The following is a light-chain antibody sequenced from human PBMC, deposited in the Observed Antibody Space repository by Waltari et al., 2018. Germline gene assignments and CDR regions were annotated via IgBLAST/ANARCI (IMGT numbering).Light chain of an antibody. CDR3: NSYAGSSSWV. CDR1: SSDVGFYTS. CDR2: DVS. J-gene: IGLJ3*02. V-gene: IGLV2-14*03. Sequence: QSALTQPASVSGSPGQSLTISCTGTSSDVGFYTSVSWYQQHPGKAPKPMIYDVSERPSGVSNRFSGSKSGNTASLTISGLQAEDEADYYCNSYAGSSSWVFGGGTKLTVL.